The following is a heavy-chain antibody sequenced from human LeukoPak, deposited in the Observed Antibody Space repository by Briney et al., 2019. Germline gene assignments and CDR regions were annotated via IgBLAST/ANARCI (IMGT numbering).Heavy chain of an antibody. V-gene: IGHV1-18*01. J-gene: IGHJ4*02. CDR2: ISAYNGDT. Sequence: GASVKVSCKASGYTFTSSGINWVRQAPGQGLEWMGWISAYNGDTNYAQNLQGRVTMTTDTSTRTAYMELRSLRSDDTAVYYCARGAYFDYWGQGTVVTVST. CDR1: GYTFTSSG. CDR3: ARGAYFDY.